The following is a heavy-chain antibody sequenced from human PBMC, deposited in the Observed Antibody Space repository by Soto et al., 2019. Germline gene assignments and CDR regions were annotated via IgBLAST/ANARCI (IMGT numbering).Heavy chain of an antibody. CDR3: ARALIVGATDSYYYGMDV. J-gene: IGHJ6*02. CDR2: INHSGRN. CDR1: GGSFSGYY. V-gene: IGHV4-34*01. Sequence: PSETLSLTCAVYGGSFSGYYWSWIRQPPGKGLEWIGEINHSGRNNYNPSLKSRVTISVDTSKNQFSLKLSSVTAADTAVYYCARALIVGATDSYYYGMDVWGQGTTVT. D-gene: IGHD1-26*01.